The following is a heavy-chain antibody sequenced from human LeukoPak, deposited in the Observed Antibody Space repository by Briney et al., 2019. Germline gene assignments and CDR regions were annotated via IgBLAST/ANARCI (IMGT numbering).Heavy chain of an antibody. CDR2: ISAYNGNT. CDR1: GYTFTNYV. J-gene: IGHJ3*02. Sequence: AAVTVSRMPSGYTFTNYVISWVRQAPRQEREWMGWISAYNGNTNYAQTLKGRVTMTTDTSTSTAYMELRSLRSDDTAVYYCARPNWNDLSGAFDIWGQGTLVTVSS. V-gene: IGHV1-18*01. D-gene: IGHD1-20*01. CDR3: ARPNWNDLSGAFDI.